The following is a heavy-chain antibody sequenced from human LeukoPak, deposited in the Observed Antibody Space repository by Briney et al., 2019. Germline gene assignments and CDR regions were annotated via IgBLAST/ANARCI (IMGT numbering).Heavy chain of an antibody. CDR3: ARDPYYYYYGMDV. V-gene: IGHV3-7*01. J-gene: IGHJ6*02. Sequence: GGSPRLSCAASGFTFSSYWMSWVRQAPGKGLEWVANIKQDGSEKYYVDSVKGRFTISRDNAKNSLYLQMNSLRAEDTAVYYCARDPYYYYYGMDVWGQETTVTVSS. CDR2: IKQDGSEK. CDR1: GFTFSSYW.